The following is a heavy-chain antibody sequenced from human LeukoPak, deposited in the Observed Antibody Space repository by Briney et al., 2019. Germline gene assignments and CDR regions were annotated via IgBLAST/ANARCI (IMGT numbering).Heavy chain of an antibody. V-gene: IGHV4-34*01. Sequence: SETLSLTCAVYGGSFSGYYWSWIRQPPGKGLEWIGEINHSGSTNYNPSLKSRVTITVDTSKNQFSLKLSSVTAADTAVYYCARGDSSGYVDYWGQGTLVIVSS. CDR3: ARGDSSGYVDY. D-gene: IGHD3-22*01. CDR2: INHSGST. CDR1: GGSFSGYY. J-gene: IGHJ4*02.